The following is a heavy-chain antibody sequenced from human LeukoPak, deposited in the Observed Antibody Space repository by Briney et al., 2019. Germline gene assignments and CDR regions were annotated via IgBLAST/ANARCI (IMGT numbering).Heavy chain of an antibody. V-gene: IGHV4-34*01. J-gene: IGHJ5*02. CDR3: ASRTYYYDSSGYVEGWFDP. Sequence: SETLSLTCAVYGGSFNTYCWNWIRPPPEKGLEWIGEINHSGSTNSNTSPRGRSSISVDTSKNQFSLKLSSVTAADTAVYYCASRTYYYDSSGYVEGWFDPWGQGTLVSVSS. CDR1: GGSFNTYC. D-gene: IGHD3-22*01. CDR2: INHSGST.